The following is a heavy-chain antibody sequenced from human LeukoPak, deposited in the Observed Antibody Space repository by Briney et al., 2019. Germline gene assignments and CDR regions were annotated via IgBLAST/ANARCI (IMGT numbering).Heavy chain of an antibody. CDR3: AREGDMTTVTPVDY. D-gene: IGHD4-17*01. Sequence: GGSLRLSCAASGFTFSSYSMNWVRQAPGKGLEWVSYISSSSSTIYYADSVKGRFTISRDNAKNSLYLQMNSLRAEDTAVYYCAREGDMTTVTPVDYWGQGTLVTVSS. CDR2: ISSSSSTI. J-gene: IGHJ4*02. CDR1: GFTFSSYS. V-gene: IGHV3-48*01.